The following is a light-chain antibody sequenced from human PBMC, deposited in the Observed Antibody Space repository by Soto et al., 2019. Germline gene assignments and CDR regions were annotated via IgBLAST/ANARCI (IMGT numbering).Light chain of an antibody. Sequence: QSALTQPASVSGSPGQSITISCTGISSDVGSYNYVSWYQQHPGKAPKLMIYGVSDRPSGISSRFSGSKSGNTASLTISGLQTEDEADYYCSSYTDSSTLFGTGTKLTVL. CDR1: SSDVGSYNY. V-gene: IGLV2-14*01. J-gene: IGLJ1*01. CDR2: GVS. CDR3: SSYTDSSTL.